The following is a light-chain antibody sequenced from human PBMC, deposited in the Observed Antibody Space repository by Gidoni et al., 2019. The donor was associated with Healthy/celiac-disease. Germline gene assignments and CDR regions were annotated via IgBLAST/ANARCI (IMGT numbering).Light chain of an antibody. CDR1: QGISSW. V-gene: IGKV1-12*01. J-gene: IGKJ3*01. CDR2: ASS. CDR3: NQANSFPPT. Sequence: DLPLTHPPSSVSASVGDRVTISCRASQGISSWLARYQQKPGKGPKLLIYASSSLQSGVPSRFGGSGSGTDFTLTVGSLQPEEFATYYCNQANSFPPTFGPGTKVDIK.